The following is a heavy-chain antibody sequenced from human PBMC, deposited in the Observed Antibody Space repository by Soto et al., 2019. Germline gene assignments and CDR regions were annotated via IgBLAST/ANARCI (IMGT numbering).Heavy chain of an antibody. CDR1: GFTFSDYY. CDR3: ARDLTDIVVVPAANYFYYYMDV. D-gene: IGHD2-2*01. CDR2: ISSSGSTI. Sequence: HVQLVESGGGLVKPGGALRLSCAASGFTFSDYYMSWIRQAPGKGLEWVSYISSSGSTIYYADSVKGRFTISRDNAKYTLYLQMNSLRADDTAVYYCARDLTDIVVVPAANYFYYYMDVWGKGTTVTVSS. J-gene: IGHJ6*03. V-gene: IGHV3-11*01.